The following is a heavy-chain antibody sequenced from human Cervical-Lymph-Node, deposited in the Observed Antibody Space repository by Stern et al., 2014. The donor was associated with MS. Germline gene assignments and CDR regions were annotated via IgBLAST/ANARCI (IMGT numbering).Heavy chain of an antibody. Sequence: QLEESGAEVRKPGSSVKVSCKVSGGTLSSNTIVVVRQAPAQGLQWKGEIIAIIGTTDYAQKFHDRVTITADESTNTVYMEVTSLTSEDTAVYYCARVIGDGYDSLDDWGQGTLVTVSS. CDR1: GGTLSSNT. CDR3: ARVIGDGYDSLDD. V-gene: IGHV1-69*01. J-gene: IGHJ4*02. D-gene: IGHD5-24*01. CDR2: IIAIIGTT.